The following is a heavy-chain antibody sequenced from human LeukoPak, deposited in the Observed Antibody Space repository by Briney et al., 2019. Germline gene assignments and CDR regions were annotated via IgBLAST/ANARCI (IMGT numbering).Heavy chain of an antibody. V-gene: IGHV4-61*03. J-gene: IGHJ4*02. CDR2: ISYSGST. Sequence: SETLSLTCTVSGGSISTRSYYWGWIRQPPGKGLEWIGYISYSGSTNYNPSLKSRITISVDTSKNHFSLRLSSVTAADTAVYYCASSPEVTALDYWGQGTLVTVSS. D-gene: IGHD2-21*02. CDR3: ASSPEVTALDY. CDR1: GGSISTRSYY.